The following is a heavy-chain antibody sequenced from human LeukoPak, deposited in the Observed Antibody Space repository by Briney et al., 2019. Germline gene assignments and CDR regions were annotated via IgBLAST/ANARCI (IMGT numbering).Heavy chain of an antibody. CDR2: IYYSGST. CDR1: GGSISSSSYY. Sequence: PSETLSLTCTVSGGSISSSSYYWGWIRQPPGKGLEWIGGIYYSGSTCYNPSLKSRVTISVDTSKNQFSLKLSSVTAADTAVYYCARRGPSSQWLVVGDYFDYWGQGTLVTVSS. CDR3: ARRGPSSQWLVVGDYFDY. D-gene: IGHD6-19*01. V-gene: IGHV4-39*01. J-gene: IGHJ4*02.